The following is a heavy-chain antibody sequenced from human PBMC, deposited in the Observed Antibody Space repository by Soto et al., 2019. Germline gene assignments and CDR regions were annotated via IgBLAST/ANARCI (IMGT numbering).Heavy chain of an antibody. CDR1: GYTFTSYY. J-gene: IGHJ6*02. V-gene: IGHV1-46*01. Sequence: AASVKVSCKASGYTFTSYYMHWVRQAPGQGLEWMGIINPSGGSTSYAQKFQGRVTMTRDTSTSTVYMELSSLRSEDTAVYYCARVPFNGGDYYYHYGMDVWGQGTTLTVSS. CDR2: INPSGGST. CDR3: ARVPFNGGDYYYHYGMDV.